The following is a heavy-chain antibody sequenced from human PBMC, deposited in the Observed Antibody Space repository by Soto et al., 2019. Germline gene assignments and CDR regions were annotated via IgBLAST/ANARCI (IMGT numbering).Heavy chain of an antibody. CDR2: IYYSGST. CDR1: GGSISSGGYY. Sequence: SETLSLTCTVSGGSISSGGYYWSWIRQHPGKGLEWIGYIYYSGSTYYNPSLKSRVTISVDTSKNQFSLKLSSVTAADTAVYYCARTPYDILTDYYFDYWGQGTLVTVSS. J-gene: IGHJ4*02. CDR3: ARTPYDILTDYYFDY. D-gene: IGHD3-9*01. V-gene: IGHV4-31*03.